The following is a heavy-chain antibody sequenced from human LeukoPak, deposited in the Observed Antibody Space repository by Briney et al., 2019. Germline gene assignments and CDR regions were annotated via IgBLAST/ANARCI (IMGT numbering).Heavy chain of an antibody. CDR1: GGSISSYY. D-gene: IGHD3-10*01. V-gene: IGHV4-59*01. Sequence: SETLSLTCTVSGGSISSYYWSWIRQPPGKGLEWIGYIYYSGSANYNPSLKSRVTISVDTSKNQFSLKLSSVTAADTAVYYCARSYGSGNYFDYWGQGTLVTVSS. CDR3: ARSYGSGNYFDY. J-gene: IGHJ4*02. CDR2: IYYSGSA.